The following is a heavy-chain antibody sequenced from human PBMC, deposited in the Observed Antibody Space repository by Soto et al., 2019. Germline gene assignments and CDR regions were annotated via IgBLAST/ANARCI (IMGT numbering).Heavy chain of an antibody. CDR2: MNPNSGNT. D-gene: IGHD3-3*01. Sequence: ASVKVSCKASGYTFTSYDINWVRQATGQGLEWMGWMNPNSGNTGYAQKFQGRVTMTRNTSISTAYMELSSLRSEDTAVYYCARGISNYDFWSGPHDAFDIWGQGTMVTVSS. V-gene: IGHV1-8*01. J-gene: IGHJ3*02. CDR1: GYTFTSYD. CDR3: ARGISNYDFWSGPHDAFDI.